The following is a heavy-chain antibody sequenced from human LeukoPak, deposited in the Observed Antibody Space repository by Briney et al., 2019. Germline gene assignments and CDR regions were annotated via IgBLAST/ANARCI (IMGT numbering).Heavy chain of an antibody. CDR2: IKQDGSEK. V-gene: IGHV3-7*01. CDR3: ARDRRVGYSGCEDY. Sequence: GGSLRLSCAASGFTFSSYWMSWVRQAPGKGLEWVANIKQDGSEKYYVDSVKGRFTISRDNAKNSLYLQMNSLRAEDTAVYYCARDRRVGYSGCEDYWGQGTLVTVSS. CDR1: GFTFSSYW. D-gene: IGHD5-12*01. J-gene: IGHJ4*02.